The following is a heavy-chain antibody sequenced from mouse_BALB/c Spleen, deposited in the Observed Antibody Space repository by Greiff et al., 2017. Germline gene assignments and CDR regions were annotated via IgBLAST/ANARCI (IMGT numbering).Heavy chain of an antibody. D-gene: IGHD3-2*01. Sequence: VQLQQSGAELMKPGASVKISCKATGYTFSSYWIEWVKQRPGHGLEWIGEILPGSGSTNYNEKFKGKATFTADTSSNTAYMQLSSLTSEDSAVYYCAREGDSSGLEGFAYWGQGTLVTVSA. CDR1: GYTFSSYW. CDR2: ILPGSGST. V-gene: IGHV1-9*01. J-gene: IGHJ3*01. CDR3: AREGDSSGLEGFAY.